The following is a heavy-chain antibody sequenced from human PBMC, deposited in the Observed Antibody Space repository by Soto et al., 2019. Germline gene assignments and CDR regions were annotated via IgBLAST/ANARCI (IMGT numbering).Heavy chain of an antibody. CDR3: AKDLHCSSTSCYGYYYYGMDV. J-gene: IGHJ6*02. V-gene: IGHV3-30*18. CDR1: GFTFSSYG. CDR2: ISYDGSNK. D-gene: IGHD2-2*01. Sequence: QVQLVESGGGVVQPGRSLRLPCAASGFTFSSYGMHWVRQAPGKGLEWVAVISYDGSNKYYADSVKGRFTISRDNSKNTLYLQMNSLRAEDTAVYYCAKDLHCSSTSCYGYYYYGMDVWGQGTTVTVSS.